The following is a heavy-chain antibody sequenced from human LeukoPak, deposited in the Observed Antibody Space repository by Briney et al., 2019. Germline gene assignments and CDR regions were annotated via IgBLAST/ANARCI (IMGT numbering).Heavy chain of an antibody. CDR1: GFTFSTYA. CDR3: AKGWGIPIFGVVTN. CDR2: VKSDGAGT. J-gene: IGHJ4*02. Sequence: GGSLRLSCAASGFTFSTYAMSWVRQAPGKGLAWVASVKSDGAGTHYADSVKGRFTISRDNSKNILYLQMNSLRAEDTAVYYCAKGWGIPIFGVVTNWGQGTLVTVSS. D-gene: IGHD3-3*01. V-gene: IGHV3-23*01.